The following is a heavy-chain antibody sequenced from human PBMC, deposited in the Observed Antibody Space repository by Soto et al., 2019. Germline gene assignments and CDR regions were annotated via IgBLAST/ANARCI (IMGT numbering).Heavy chain of an antibody. Sequence: QVQLVQSGAEVKKPGASVNISCKASGYTFIGYYMNWVRQAPGQGLEWMGWINPSTGGAHSAQKLQGWVTMTSDRSSSTAYVELRGLKSDDSAVSYCARASGRDYYYGMGVWGQGTTVIVSS. CDR2: INPSTGGA. CDR3: ARASGRDYYYGMGV. V-gene: IGHV1-2*04. CDR1: GYTFIGYY. J-gene: IGHJ6*02.